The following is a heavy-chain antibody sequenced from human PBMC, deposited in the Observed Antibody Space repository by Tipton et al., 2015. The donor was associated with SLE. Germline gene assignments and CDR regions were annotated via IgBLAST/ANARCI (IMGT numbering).Heavy chain of an antibody. CDR2: IKSKTDGGTT. Sequence: SLRLSCAASGFTFSNAWMSWVRQAPGKGLEWVGRIKSKTDGGTTDYAAPVKGRFTISRDDSKNTLHLQMNSLRAEDTAVYYCARNYYFDYWGQGTLVTVSS. V-gene: IGHV3-15*01. CDR3: ARNYYFDY. J-gene: IGHJ4*02. CDR1: GFTFSNAW.